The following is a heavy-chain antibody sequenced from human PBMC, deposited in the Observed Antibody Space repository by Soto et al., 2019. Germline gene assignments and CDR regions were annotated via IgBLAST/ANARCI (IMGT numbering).Heavy chain of an antibody. CDR3: AREEVAASYYYYYYGMDV. CDR2: ISYDGSNK. V-gene: IGHV3-30-3*01. D-gene: IGHD2-15*01. CDR1: GFTFSSYA. Sequence: PGGSLRLSCAASGFTFSSYAMHWVRQAPGKGLEWVAVISYDGSNKYYADSVKGRFTISRDNSKNTLYLQMNSLRAEDTAVYYCAREEVAASYYYYYYGMDVWGQGTTVTVSS. J-gene: IGHJ6*02.